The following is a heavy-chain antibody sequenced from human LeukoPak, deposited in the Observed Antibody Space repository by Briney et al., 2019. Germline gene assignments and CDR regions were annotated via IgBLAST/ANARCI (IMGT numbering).Heavy chain of an antibody. CDR1: GFTFSSYA. D-gene: IGHD3-22*01. J-gene: IGHJ4*02. Sequence: GGSLRLSCAASGFTFSSYAMSWVRQAPGKGLEWVSAISGSGGSTYYADSVKGRFTISRDNSKNTLYLQMNSLRAEDTAVYYCEKAPGRNYDSSVYSLYGGQETLVPVSS. V-gene: IGHV3-23*01. CDR3: EKAPGRNYDSSVYSLY. CDR2: ISGSGGST.